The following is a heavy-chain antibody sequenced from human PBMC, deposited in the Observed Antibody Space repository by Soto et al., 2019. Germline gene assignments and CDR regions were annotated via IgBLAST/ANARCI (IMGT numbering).Heavy chain of an antibody. V-gene: IGHV3-48*03. CDR3: VRLRGLSGYRYAYLDS. CDR2: ISSSGSSI. Sequence: HPGGSLRLSCAASGFTFSSYEMNWVRQAPGKGLEWVSYISSSGSSIYYADSVKGRFTISRDNAKKSLYLQMNRLRAEDTAVYYRVRLRGLSGYRYAYLDSWGQGVLVTVS. CDR1: GFTFSSYE. J-gene: IGHJ4*02. D-gene: IGHD5-18*01.